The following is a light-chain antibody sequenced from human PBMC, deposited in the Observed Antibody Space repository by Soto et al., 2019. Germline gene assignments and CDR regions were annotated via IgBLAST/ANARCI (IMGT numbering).Light chain of an antibody. V-gene: IGLV2-14*01. Sequence: QSVLTQPASVSGSPGQSITISCTGSSGDVGGYNYVSWYQQHPGKAPKLIIYEVTNRPSGVSNCFSASKSGNTASLTISGLQAEDEAYYYCSSYGGGNNFYVFGTGTKVTVL. J-gene: IGLJ1*01. CDR3: SSYGGGNNFYV. CDR2: EVT. CDR1: SGDVGGYNY.